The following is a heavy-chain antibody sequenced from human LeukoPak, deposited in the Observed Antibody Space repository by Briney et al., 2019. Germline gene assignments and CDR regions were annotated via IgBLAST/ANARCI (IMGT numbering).Heavy chain of an antibody. D-gene: IGHD1-14*01. J-gene: IGHJ6*03. Sequence: PSETLSLTCTVSGGSITSYHWSWIRQPPGKGLEWIAYIYYSGSTNYNPSLKSRVTISVDTSKNQFSLKLRSVTAADTAVYYCARHATENLGENRYSYYMDVWGKGTTVTVSS. CDR2: IYYSGST. CDR1: GGSITSYH. V-gene: IGHV4-59*08. CDR3: ARHATENLGENRYSYYMDV.